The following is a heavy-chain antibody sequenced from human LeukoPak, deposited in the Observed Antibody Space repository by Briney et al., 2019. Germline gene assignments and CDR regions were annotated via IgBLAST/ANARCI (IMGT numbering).Heavy chain of an antibody. V-gene: IGHV3-30-3*01. CDR3: ARTTYYYDSSGYLDY. CDR2: ISYDGSNK. J-gene: IGHJ4*02. Sequence: GGSLRLSCAASGFTFSSYAMHWVRQAPGKGLEWVAVISYDGSNKYYADSVKGRFTISRDNSKNTLYLQMNSLRAEDTAVYYCARTTYYYDSSGYLDYCGEGTLGTVSS. CDR1: GFTFSSYA. D-gene: IGHD3-22*01.